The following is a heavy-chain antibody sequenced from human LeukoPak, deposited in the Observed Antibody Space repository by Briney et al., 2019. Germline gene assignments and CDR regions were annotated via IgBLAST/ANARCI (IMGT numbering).Heavy chain of an antibody. CDR2: ISYDGSNK. CDR3: ARGAARIVEIATIISFEY. V-gene: IGHV3-30*04. CDR1: GFTFSSYA. Sequence: GGSLRLFCAASGFTFSSYAMHWVRQAPGKGLEWVAVISYDGSNKKYTDSVKGRFTISRDNSKNTLYLQMNSLRAEDTAVYYCARGAARIVEIATIISFEYWGQGTLVTVSS. J-gene: IGHJ4*02. D-gene: IGHD5-24*01.